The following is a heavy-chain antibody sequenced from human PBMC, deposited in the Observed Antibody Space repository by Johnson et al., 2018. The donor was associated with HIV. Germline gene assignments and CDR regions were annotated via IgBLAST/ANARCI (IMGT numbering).Heavy chain of an antibody. J-gene: IGHJ3*02. CDR1: GFTVSSNY. CDR2: IYSGGST. V-gene: IGHV3-66*03. D-gene: IGHD1-26*01. Sequence: EVQLVESGGGLIQPGGSLRLSCEASGFTVSSNYMSWVRQAPGKGLEWVSVIYSGGSTYYADSVKGRFTISRDNSMDTLYLQMNSLRPEDTAVYYCASDGWELLGEDSFDIWGQGTMVTVSS. CDR3: ASDGWELLGEDSFDI.